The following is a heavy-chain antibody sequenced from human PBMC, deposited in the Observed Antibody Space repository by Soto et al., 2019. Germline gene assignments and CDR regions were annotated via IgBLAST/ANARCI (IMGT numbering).Heavy chain of an antibody. D-gene: IGHD3-10*01. Sequence: QVQLVESGGGVVQPGRSLRLSCEASGFPFTSCGMHWVREAPGKGLEWVAVISYDGSNKYYADSVKGRFTISRDNSKNTLYLQMNSLRPEDTALYYCVGGQYYFDYRGQGTLVTVSS. CDR2: ISYDGSNK. CDR3: VGGQYYFDY. CDR1: GFPFTSCG. J-gene: IGHJ4*02. V-gene: IGHV3-30*03.